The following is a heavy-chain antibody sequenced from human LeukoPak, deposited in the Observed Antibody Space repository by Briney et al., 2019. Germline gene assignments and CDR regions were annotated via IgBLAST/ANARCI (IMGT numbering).Heavy chain of an antibody. D-gene: IGHD5-18*01. CDR1: GYTFTDYF. J-gene: IGHJ4*02. Sequence: ASVKVSCKSSGYTFTDYFIHWVRQTPGQGLEWMGWINPNSGGTNYAQGFQGRVTMTRDTSISTAYLELSGLRSDDTAVYYCARRGYSYGLAYWGQGTLVTVSS. V-gene: IGHV1-2*02. CDR2: INPNSGGT. CDR3: ARRGYSYGLAY.